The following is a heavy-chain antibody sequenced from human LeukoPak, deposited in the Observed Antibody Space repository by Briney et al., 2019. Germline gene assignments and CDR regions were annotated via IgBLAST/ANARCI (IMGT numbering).Heavy chain of an antibody. CDR1: GFTFSSYE. D-gene: IGHD5-24*01. J-gene: IGHJ4*02. CDR2: ISSSGSTI. Sequence: GGSLRLSCAASGFTFSSYEMNWVRQAPGKGLEWVSYISSSGSTIYYADSVKGRFTISRDNAKNSLFLQMNSLRAEDTAVYYCARGRVGYRQRRGKWGQGTLVTVSS. CDR3: ARGRVGYRQRRGK. V-gene: IGHV3-48*03.